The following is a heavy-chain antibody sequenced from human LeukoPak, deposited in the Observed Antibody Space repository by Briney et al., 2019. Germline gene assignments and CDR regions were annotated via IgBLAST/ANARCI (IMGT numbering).Heavy chain of an antibody. Sequence: GGSLRLSCAASGFTFSSYAMSWVRQAPRKGLEWVSGISGSGGNTYYTDAVEGRFNISRDNSRNTLYLPMNSPRAEETAVYYCAILPGYSSGWDYVNYWGQGTLVTVSS. J-gene: IGHJ4*02. D-gene: IGHD6-25*01. CDR2: ISGSGGNT. CDR3: AILPGYSSGWDYVNY. CDR1: GFTFSSYA. V-gene: IGHV3-23*01.